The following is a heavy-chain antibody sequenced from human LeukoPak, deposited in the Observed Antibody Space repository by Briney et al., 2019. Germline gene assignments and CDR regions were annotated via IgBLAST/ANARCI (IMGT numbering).Heavy chain of an antibody. Sequence: GESLKISCKGSGYSFTSYWIGWVRQMPGKGLEWMGIIYPGDSDTRYSPSFQGQVTISADKSISTAYLQWSSLKASDTAMYYCARLTMTTVTTVSCYMDVWGKGTTVTISS. CDR3: ARLTMTTVTTVSCYMDV. J-gene: IGHJ6*03. CDR1: GYSFTSYW. D-gene: IGHD4-17*01. V-gene: IGHV5-51*01. CDR2: IYPGDSDT.